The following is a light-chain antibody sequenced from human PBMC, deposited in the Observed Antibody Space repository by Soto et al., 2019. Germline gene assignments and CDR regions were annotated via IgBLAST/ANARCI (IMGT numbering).Light chain of an antibody. J-gene: IGKJ1*01. CDR3: QQHGSSPRT. Sequence: EIVLRQSPGTLSLSPGERVTLSCRASQSVSSNYLAWYQQKPGQAPRLLLYGASSRATGIPDRFSGRESGTDFTLTISRLEPEDFAVYYCQQHGSSPRTFGQETKVEIK. CDR1: QSVSSNY. V-gene: IGKV3-20*01. CDR2: GAS.